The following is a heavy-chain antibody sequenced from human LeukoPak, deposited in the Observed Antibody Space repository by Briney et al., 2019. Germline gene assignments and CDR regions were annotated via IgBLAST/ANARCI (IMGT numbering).Heavy chain of an antibody. V-gene: IGHV3-15*01. CDR1: GFTFSNAW. CDR3: TTDWVLSIAVAGTDY. Sequence: GGSLRLSCAASGFTFSNAWMSWVRQAPGKGLEWVGRIKSKTDGGTTDYAAPVKGRFTISRDDSKNTLYLQMNSLKTEDTAVYYCTTDWVLSIAVAGTDYWGQGTLVTVSS. CDR2: IKSKTDGGTT. J-gene: IGHJ4*02. D-gene: IGHD6-19*01.